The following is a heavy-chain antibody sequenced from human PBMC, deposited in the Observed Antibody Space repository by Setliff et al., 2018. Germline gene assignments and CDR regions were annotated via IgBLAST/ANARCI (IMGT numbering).Heavy chain of an antibody. CDR2: INPNSGGT. Sequence: ASVKVSCKDSGYTFTGYYMHGVRQAPGKGPEWMGWINPNSGGTNYAQKFQGWVTMTRDTSISTAYMELSRLRSDDTAVYYCARDLLYRGIYFGYYCGIDVWGQGTTVTVSS. D-gene: IGHD1-26*01. CDR1: GYTFTGYY. J-gene: IGHJ6*02. V-gene: IGHV1-2*04. CDR3: ARDLLYRGIYFGYYCGIDV.